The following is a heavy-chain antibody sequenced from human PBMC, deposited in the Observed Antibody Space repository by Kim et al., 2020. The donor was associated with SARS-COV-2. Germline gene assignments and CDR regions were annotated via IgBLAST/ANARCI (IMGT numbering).Heavy chain of an antibody. V-gene: IGHV4-39*01. CDR1: GGSISSSSYY. Sequence: SETLSLTCTVSGGSISSSSYYWGWIRQPPGKGLEWIGSIYYSGSTYYNPSLKSRVTISVDTSKNQFSLKLSSVTAADTAVYYCARLYHGISVTKAFDIWGQGTMVTVSS. CDR2: IYYSGST. CDR3: ARLYHGISVTKAFDI. D-gene: IGHD4-17*01. J-gene: IGHJ3*02.